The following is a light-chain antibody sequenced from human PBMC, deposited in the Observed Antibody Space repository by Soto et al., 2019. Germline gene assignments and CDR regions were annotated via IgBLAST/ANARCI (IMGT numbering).Light chain of an antibody. CDR3: QQYGHSALT. Sequence: IVLTQSPGTLSLSPGERATLSCRASQSVSSDYLAWYQQKPGQAPRLLIYGASSRATGIPDRFSGSGSGTDFTLTISRLEPEDFAVYYCQQYGHSALTFGGGTKVDIK. CDR1: QSVSSDY. V-gene: IGKV3-20*01. CDR2: GAS. J-gene: IGKJ4*01.